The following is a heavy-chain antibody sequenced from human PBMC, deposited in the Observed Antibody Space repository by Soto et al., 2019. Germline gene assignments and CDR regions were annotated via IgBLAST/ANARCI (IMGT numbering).Heavy chain of an antibody. V-gene: IGHV3-33*01. CDR1: GFTFSSYG. CDR2: IWYDGSNK. J-gene: IGHJ4*02. D-gene: IGHD3-22*01. CDR3: ARDQGGSWYLSLCDSSGYFDY. Sequence: GGSLRLSCAASGFTFSSYGMHWVRQAPGKGLEWVAVIWYDGSNKYYADSVKGRFTISRDNSKNTLYLQMNSLRAEDTAVYYCARDQGGSWYLSLCDSSGYFDYWGQGTLVTVSS.